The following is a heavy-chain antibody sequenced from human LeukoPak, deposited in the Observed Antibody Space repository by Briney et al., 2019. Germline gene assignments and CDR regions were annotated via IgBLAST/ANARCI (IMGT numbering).Heavy chain of an antibody. Sequence: SETLSLTCTVSGGSISSSSYYWSWIRQPPGKGLEWIGDISYSGSASYNPSLRSRVTISVDTSTNQFSLTLGSVTAADTAVYYCAREAECSGGSCYSYGWFDPWGQGTQVIVSS. D-gene: IGHD2-15*01. CDR3: AREAECSGGSCYSYGWFDP. CDR2: ISYSGSA. CDR1: GGSISSSSYY. V-gene: IGHV4-61*01. J-gene: IGHJ5*02.